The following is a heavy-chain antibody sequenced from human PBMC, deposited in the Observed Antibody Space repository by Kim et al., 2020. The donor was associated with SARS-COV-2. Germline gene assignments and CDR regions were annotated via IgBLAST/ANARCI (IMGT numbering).Heavy chain of an antibody. D-gene: IGHD6-19*01. CDR3: AVAGTSAYGRYFDY. V-gene: IGHV4-34*01. J-gene: IGHJ4*02. CDR1: GGSFSGYY. Sequence: SETLSLTCAVYGGSFSGYYWSWIRQPPGKGLEWIGEINHSGSTNYNPSLKSRVTISVDTSKNQFSLKLSSVTAADTAVYYCAVAGTSAYGRYFDYWGQGTLVTVSS. CDR2: INHSGST.